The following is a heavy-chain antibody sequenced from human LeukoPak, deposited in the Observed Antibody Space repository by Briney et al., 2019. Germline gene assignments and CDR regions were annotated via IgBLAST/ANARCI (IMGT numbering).Heavy chain of an antibody. J-gene: IGHJ4*02. CDR3: TRGVAIFEVGTHFDY. CDR1: GFTFGDYA. CDR2: IRSKAYGGTT. D-gene: IGHD3-3*01. V-gene: IGHV3-49*03. Sequence: GGSLRLSCTASGFTFGDYAMSWFRQAPGKGLEWVGFIRSKAYGGTTEYAASVKGRFTISRDDSKSIAYLQMNSLKTEDTAVYYCTRGVAIFEVGTHFDYWGQGTLVTVSS.